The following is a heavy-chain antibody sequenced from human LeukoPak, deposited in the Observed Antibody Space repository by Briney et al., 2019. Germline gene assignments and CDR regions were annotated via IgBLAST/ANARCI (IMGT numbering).Heavy chain of an antibody. J-gene: IGHJ3*02. V-gene: IGHV3-43D*03. Sequence: QPGGSLRLSCAASGFTFVDYAMHWVRQAPGKGLEWVSLISWDGGSTYYADSVKGRFTISRDNSKDSLYLQMNSLRAEDTALYYCAKEGYCSGGSCYYAFDIWGQGTMVTVSS. CDR3: AKEGYCSGGSCYYAFDI. CDR1: GFTFVDYA. CDR2: ISWDGGST. D-gene: IGHD2-15*01.